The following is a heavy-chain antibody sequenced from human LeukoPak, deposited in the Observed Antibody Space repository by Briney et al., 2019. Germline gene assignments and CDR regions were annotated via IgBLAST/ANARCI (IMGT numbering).Heavy chain of an antibody. Sequence: PETLSLTCTASGGSISSYYWSWIRQPPGKGLEWIGYIYYSGSTNYNPSLKSRVTISVDTSKNQFSLKLSSVTAADTAVYYCARHGIAVAGTVLSGVDPWGQGTLVTVSS. D-gene: IGHD6-19*01. CDR2: IYYSGST. V-gene: IGHV4-59*08. CDR3: ARHGIAVAGTVLSGVDP. J-gene: IGHJ5*02. CDR1: GGSISSYY.